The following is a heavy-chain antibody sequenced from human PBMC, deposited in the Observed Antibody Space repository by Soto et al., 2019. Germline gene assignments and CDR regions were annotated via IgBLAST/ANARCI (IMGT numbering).Heavy chain of an antibody. CDR1: GGTFSSYA. CDR3: ERDSRPSLELRRKYWYFDL. J-gene: IGHJ2*01. CDR2: IIPIFGTA. D-gene: IGHD3-3*01. Sequence: QVQLVQSGAEVKKPGSSVKVSCKASGGTFSSYAISWVRQAPGQGLEWMGGIIPIFGTANYAQKFQGRVTITADESTSTAYMELSSLRSEDTAVYYCERDSRPSLELRRKYWYFDLWGRGTLVTVSS. V-gene: IGHV1-69*01.